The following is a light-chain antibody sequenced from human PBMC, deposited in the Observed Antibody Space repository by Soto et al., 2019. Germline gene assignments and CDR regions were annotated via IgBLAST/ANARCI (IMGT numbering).Light chain of an antibody. CDR2: KAS. CDR3: QQYNVYPVT. J-gene: IGKJ4*01. CDR1: QSINSY. Sequence: DIQMTQSPSTLSASVGDRVTITCRASQSINSYLAWYQQKPGKAPKPLIYKASNLESGVPSRFSGSGSGTEFTLTISSPQPDDFATYYCQQYNVYPVTFGGGAKVEIK. V-gene: IGKV1-5*03.